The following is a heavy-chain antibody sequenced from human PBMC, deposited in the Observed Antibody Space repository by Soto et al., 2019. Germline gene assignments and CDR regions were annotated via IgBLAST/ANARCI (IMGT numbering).Heavy chain of an antibody. CDR1: GYTFTSYY. V-gene: IGHV1-46*01. CDR3: ARDLIQLWLRGYYFDY. Sequence: ASVKVSCKASGYTFTSYYMHWVRQAPGQGLEWMGIINPSGGSTSYAQKFQGRVTMTRDTSTSTVYMELSSLRSEDTAVYYCARDLIQLWLRGYYFDYWGQGTLVTVSS. CDR2: INPSGGST. J-gene: IGHJ4*02. D-gene: IGHD5-18*01.